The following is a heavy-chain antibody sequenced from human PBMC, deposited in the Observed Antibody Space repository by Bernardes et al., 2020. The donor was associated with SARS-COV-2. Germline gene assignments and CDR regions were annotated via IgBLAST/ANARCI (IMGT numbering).Heavy chain of an antibody. CDR3: VMTTVTTFREYYYYGMDV. V-gene: IGHV3-73*01. D-gene: IGHD4-17*01. CDR1: GFTFSGSA. Sequence: GGSLRLSCAASGFTFSGSAMHWVRQASGKGLEWVGRIRSEANSYATAYGASVKGRFTISRDDSKNTAYLQMNSMKTEDTAVYYCVMTTVTTFREYYYYGMDVWGQGITVTVSS. CDR2: IRSEANSYAT. J-gene: IGHJ6*02.